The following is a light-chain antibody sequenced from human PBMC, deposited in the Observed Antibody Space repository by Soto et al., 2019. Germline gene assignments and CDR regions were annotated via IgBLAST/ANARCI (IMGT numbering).Light chain of an antibody. CDR2: SVS. Sequence: DIQMTNSPSSLAAYVGDRVTITCRASQSVSNYLNCYQQKPVKPPRLLIYSVSSLQNGVSSRFSGSGSGTDFTLTINSLQHQDFATYFCQQSYIIPQTFGQGTKVDIK. CDR1: QSVSNY. J-gene: IGKJ1*01. CDR3: QQSYIIPQT. V-gene: IGKV1-39*01.